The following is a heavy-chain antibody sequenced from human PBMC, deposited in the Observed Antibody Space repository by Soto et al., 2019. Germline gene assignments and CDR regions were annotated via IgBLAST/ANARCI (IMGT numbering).Heavy chain of an antibody. CDR2: IYYSGST. V-gene: IGHV4-39*01. CDR3: ARHGYSSGWYRGPSSLGY. J-gene: IGHJ4*02. CDR1: GGSISSSSYY. Sequence: SETLSLTCTVSGGSISSSSYYWGWIRQPPGKGLEYIGSIYYSGSTYYNPSLQSRVTISVDTSKNQFSLKLSSVTAADTAVYYCARHGYSSGWYRGPSSLGYWGQGTLVTVSS. D-gene: IGHD6-19*01.